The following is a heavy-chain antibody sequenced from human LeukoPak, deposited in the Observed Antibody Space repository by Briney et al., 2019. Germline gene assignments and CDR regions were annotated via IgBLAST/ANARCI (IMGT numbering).Heavy chain of an antibody. V-gene: IGHV3-21*04. D-gene: IGHD4-11*01. J-gene: IGHJ4*02. CDR1: GFTFSSYS. CDR2: ISSSSYI. Sequence: PGGSLRLSCAASGFTFSSYSMNWVRQAPGKGLEWVSSISSSSYIYYADSVKGRFTISRDNAKNSLYLQMNSLRAEDTAVYYCAKVATDYPFDYWGQGTLVTVSS. CDR3: AKVATDYPFDY.